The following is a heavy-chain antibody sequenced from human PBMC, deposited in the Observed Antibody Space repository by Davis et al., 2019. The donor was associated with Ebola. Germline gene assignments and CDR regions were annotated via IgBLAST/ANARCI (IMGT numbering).Heavy chain of an antibody. J-gene: IGHJ4*02. CDR1: GGSFSGSY. Sequence: MPGGSLRLSCAVYGGSFSGSYWSWIRQPPGKGLEWIGYIYYSGSTNYNPSLKSRVTISVDTSKNQFSLRLSSVTATDTAVYYCARLWAHYDSSGYNSITFGVIDYWGQGALVTVSS. D-gene: IGHD3-22*01. V-gene: IGHV4-59*12. CDR3: ARLWAHYDSSGYNSITFGVIDY. CDR2: IYYSGST.